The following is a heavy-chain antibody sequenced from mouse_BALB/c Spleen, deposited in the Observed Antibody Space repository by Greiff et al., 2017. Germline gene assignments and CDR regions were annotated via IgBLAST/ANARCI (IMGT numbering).Heavy chain of an antibody. Sequence: VQLQQSGTVLARPGASVKMSCKASGYTFTSYWMHWVNQRPGQGLEWIGAIYPGNSDTSYNQKFKGKAKLTAVTSTSTAYMELSSLTNEDSAVYYCTRGYYGSSYGYFDYWGQGTTLTVSS. D-gene: IGHD1-1*01. CDR2: IYPGNSDT. CDR1: GYTFTSYW. V-gene: IGHV1-5*01. J-gene: IGHJ2*01. CDR3: TRGYYGSSYGYFDY.